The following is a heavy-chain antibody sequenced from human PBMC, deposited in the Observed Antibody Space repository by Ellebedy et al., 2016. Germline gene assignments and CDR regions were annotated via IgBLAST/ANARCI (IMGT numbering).Heavy chain of an antibody. J-gene: IGHJ6*02. V-gene: IGHV1-46*01. Sequence: ASVKVSCKASGGTFSNYAISWVRQAPGQGLEWMGIINPSGGSTSYAQKFQGRVTMTEDTSTDTAYMELSSLRSEDTAVYYCATTRWGGVPAAPIYYYYGMDVWGQGTTVTVSS. CDR2: INPSGGST. D-gene: IGHD2-2*01. CDR1: GGTFSNYA. CDR3: ATTRWGGVPAAPIYYYYGMDV.